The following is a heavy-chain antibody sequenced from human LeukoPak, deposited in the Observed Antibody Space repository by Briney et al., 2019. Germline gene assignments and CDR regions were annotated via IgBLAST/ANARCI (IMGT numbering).Heavy chain of an antibody. V-gene: IGHV3-21*01. CDR2: ITTGSTYI. D-gene: IGHD3-16*02. J-gene: IGHJ4*02. CDR1: AFTFSDYT. CDR3: ARHRTASDY. Sequence: GGSLRLSCSASAFTFSDYTMIWVRQAPGKGLEWVSCITTGSTYIYYADSVKGRFTISRDNAKNSLYLQMISLRAEDTAVYYCARHRTASDYWGQGTLVTVSS.